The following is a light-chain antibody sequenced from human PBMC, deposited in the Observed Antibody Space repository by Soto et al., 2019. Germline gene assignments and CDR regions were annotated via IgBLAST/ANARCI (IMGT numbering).Light chain of an antibody. CDR2: GNT. CDR1: SSNIGAGFH. Sequence: QSVLTQPPSVSGAPGQRVTISCTGRSSNIGAGFHVHWYQQLPGTAPKLLIYGNTNRPSGVPDRFSGSKSGTSASLAITGLQAEDEADYYCQSYDSSLSVVFGGGNKLTVL. V-gene: IGLV1-40*01. J-gene: IGLJ2*01. CDR3: QSYDSSLSVV.